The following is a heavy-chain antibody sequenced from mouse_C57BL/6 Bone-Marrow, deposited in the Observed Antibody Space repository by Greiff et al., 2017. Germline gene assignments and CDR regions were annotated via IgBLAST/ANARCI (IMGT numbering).Heavy chain of an antibody. CDR2: INPGSGGT. CDR1: GYAFTNYL. V-gene: IGHV1-54*01. D-gene: IGHD1-1*01. J-gene: IGHJ2*01. Sequence: VQLQESGAELVRPGTSVKVSCKASGYAFTNYLIEWVKQRPGQGLEWIGVINPGSGGTNYNEKFKGKATLTADKSSSTAYMQLSSLTSEDSAVYFCARCGSTYFDYWCQGTTLTVSS. CDR3: ARCGSTYFDY.